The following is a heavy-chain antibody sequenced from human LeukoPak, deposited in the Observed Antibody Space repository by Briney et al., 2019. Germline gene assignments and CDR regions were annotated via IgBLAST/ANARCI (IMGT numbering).Heavy chain of an antibody. CDR1: GFTVSSNY. CDR3: ANEIRPNDY. Sequence: SGGSLRLSCAASGFTVSSNYMNWVRQAPGKGLEWVSVIYSGGSTYYADSVKGRFTISRDSSKNTLYLQMNSLRAEDTAVYYCANEIRPNDYWGQGTQVTVSS. J-gene: IGHJ4*02. V-gene: IGHV3-53*01. CDR2: IYSGGST. D-gene: IGHD4-17*01.